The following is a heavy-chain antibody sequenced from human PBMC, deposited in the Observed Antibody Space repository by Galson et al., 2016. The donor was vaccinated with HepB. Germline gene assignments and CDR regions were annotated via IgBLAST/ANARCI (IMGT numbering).Heavy chain of an antibody. J-gene: IGHJ4*02. Sequence: SLRLSCAASGFTFSNYAMHWVRQAPGKGLEWVAIISYDGSNKYYADSVKGRFTISRDNSKNTLYLQMNILRAEVTAVYYCARDPLRYGDRHFDYWGQGTLATVSS. CDR1: GFTFSNYA. D-gene: IGHD4-17*01. V-gene: IGHV3-30-3*01. CDR3: ARDPLRYGDRHFDY. CDR2: ISYDGSNK.